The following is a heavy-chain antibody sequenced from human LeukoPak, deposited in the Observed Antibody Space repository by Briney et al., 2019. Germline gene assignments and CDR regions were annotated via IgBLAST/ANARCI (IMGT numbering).Heavy chain of an antibody. CDR3: ARDVRNSGWYTFDY. V-gene: IGHV6-1*01. D-gene: IGHD6-19*01. J-gene: IGHJ4*02. CDR2: TYYRSKWYN. Sequence: SQTLSVTCAISGDSVSSINGAWNWIRQSPSRGLEWLGRTYYRSKWYNDYAVSMKGRITINPDTSKKQFSLQLNSVTPEDTAVYYCARDVRNSGWYTFDYWGQGTLVTVSS. CDR1: GDSVSSINGA.